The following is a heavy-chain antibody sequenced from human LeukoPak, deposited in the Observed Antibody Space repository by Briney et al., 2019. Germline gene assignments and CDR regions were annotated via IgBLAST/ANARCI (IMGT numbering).Heavy chain of an antibody. Sequence: GASVKVSCKASGYTLPTYAIHWVRQAPGKGLEWMGWIRVYNGNTNYAQKLQGRVTMPTDTSTNTAYMELRSLISDDTAFYYCARGGSSWYRGAFQHWGQGTLVTVSS. CDR3: ARGGSSWYRGAFQH. V-gene: IGHV1-18*04. D-gene: IGHD6-13*01. CDR1: GYTLPTYA. J-gene: IGHJ1*01. CDR2: IRVYNGNT.